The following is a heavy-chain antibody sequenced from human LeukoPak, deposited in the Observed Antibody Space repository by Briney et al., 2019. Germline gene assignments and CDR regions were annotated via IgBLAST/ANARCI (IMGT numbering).Heavy chain of an antibody. V-gene: IGHV4-59*01. Sequence: SETLSLTCTVSSGSFRTYYWSWIRQPPGKGLECIGYIFYNEGTSYNPSLKSRVIISVDTSNNQLSLKVISVTAADTAMYSCVKSNSRYQPWTLDIWGRGTMVTVSS. J-gene: IGHJ3*02. D-gene: IGHD2-2*01. CDR3: VKSNSRYQPWTLDI. CDR1: SGSFRTYY. CDR2: IFYNEGT.